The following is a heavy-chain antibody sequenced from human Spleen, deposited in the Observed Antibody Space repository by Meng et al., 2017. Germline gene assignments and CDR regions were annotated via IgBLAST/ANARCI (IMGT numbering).Heavy chain of an antibody. CDR1: GGFFSDYY. D-gene: IGHD4-17*01. CDR2: INHSGST. V-gene: IGHV4-34*01. J-gene: IGHJ4*02. Sequence: HQWGAGRLKPSETLSLSRVVSGGFFSDYYLSWIRQRTGKGLEWIGEINHSGSTNYNPSLESRATISVDTSQNNLSLKLSSVTAADTAVYYCARVWDNFGDYGGFDYWGQGTLVTVSS. CDR3: ARVWDNFGDYGGFDY.